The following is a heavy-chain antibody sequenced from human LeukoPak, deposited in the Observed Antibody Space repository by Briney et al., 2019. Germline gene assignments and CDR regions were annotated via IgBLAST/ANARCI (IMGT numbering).Heavy chain of an antibody. CDR2: IYSGGST. V-gene: IGHV3-66*01. CDR3: ARDGAVLTGYFDY. CDR1: GFTVSSNY. D-gene: IGHD3-9*01. Sequence: GGSLRLSCAASGFTVSSNYLSWVRQAPGKGLEWVSTIYSGGSTYYADSVTGRFTISRDNSKNTLYLQMNSLRGEDTAVYYCARDGAVLTGYFDYWGQGTLVTVSS. J-gene: IGHJ4*02.